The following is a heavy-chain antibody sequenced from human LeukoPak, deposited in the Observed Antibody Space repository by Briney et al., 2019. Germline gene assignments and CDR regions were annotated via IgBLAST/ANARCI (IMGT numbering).Heavy chain of an antibody. CDR2: ISGSGGST. CDR3: AKDRGYSSSWYSSSDAFDI. CDR1: GGTFSSYA. Sequence: ASVKVSCKASGGTFSSYAISWVRQAPGKGLEWVSAISGSGGSTYYADSVKGRFTISRDNSKNTLYLQMNSLRAEDTAVYYCAKDRGYSSSWYSSSDAFDIWGQGTMVTVSS. V-gene: IGHV3-23*01. J-gene: IGHJ3*02. D-gene: IGHD6-13*01.